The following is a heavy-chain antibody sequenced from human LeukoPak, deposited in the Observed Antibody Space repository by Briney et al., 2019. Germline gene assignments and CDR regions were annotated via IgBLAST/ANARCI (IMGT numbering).Heavy chain of an antibody. CDR2: INHSGST. Sequence: SETLSLTCAVYGGTFSGYYWSWIRQPPGKGLEWIGEINHSGSTNYNPSLKSRVTISVDTSKNQFSLKLSSVTAADTAVYYCRFGGYYYYYYMDVWGKGTTVTISS. CDR3: RFGGYYYYYYMDV. J-gene: IGHJ6*03. D-gene: IGHD3-10*01. CDR1: GGTFSGYY. V-gene: IGHV4-34*08.